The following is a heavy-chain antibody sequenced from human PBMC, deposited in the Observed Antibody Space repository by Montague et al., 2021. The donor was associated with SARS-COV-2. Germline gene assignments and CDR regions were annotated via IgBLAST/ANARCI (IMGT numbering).Heavy chain of an antibody. Sequence: LRLSCAASGFTSGDYQMTWVRQAPGKGLQWVANINQDETAKTYVDSVKGRFTISRDNAKNSLILQMNSLKDEDTAVYYCARSPRGSGTGWLGYWGQGTLVTVSS. V-gene: IGHV3-7*01. J-gene: IGHJ4*02. CDR3: ARSPRGSGTGWLGY. CDR2: INQDETAK. D-gene: IGHD3/OR15-3a*01. CDR1: GFTSGDYQ.